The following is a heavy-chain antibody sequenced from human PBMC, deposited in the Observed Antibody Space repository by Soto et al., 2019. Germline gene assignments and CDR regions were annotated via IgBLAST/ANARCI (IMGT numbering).Heavy chain of an antibody. V-gene: IGHV1-18*01. CDR3: ARYSNIAAAGTGSDY. CDR1: GYTFTSYG. Sequence: QVQLVQSGAEVKKPGASVKVSCKASGYTFTSYGISWVRQAPGQGLEWMGWISAYNGNTNYAQKLQGRVTMTTDTSXXTAYMELRSLRSDDTAVYYCARYSNIAAAGTGSDYWGQGTLVTVSS. CDR2: ISAYNGNT. J-gene: IGHJ4*02. D-gene: IGHD6-13*01.